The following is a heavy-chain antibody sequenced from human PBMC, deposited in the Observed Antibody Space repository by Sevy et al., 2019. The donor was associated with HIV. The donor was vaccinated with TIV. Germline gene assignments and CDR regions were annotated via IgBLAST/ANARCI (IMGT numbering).Heavy chain of an antibody. Sequence: GGSLRLSCAASGFTFSSYAMSWVRQAPGKGLEWVSAISGSGGSTYYADSVKGGFTISRDNSKNTLYLQMNSLRAEDTAVYYCTRAVVAAIYYYYYMDVWGKGTTVTVSS. CDR2: ISGSGGST. J-gene: IGHJ6*03. V-gene: IGHV3-23*01. CDR3: TRAVVAAIYYYYYMDV. CDR1: GFTFSSYA. D-gene: IGHD2-15*01.